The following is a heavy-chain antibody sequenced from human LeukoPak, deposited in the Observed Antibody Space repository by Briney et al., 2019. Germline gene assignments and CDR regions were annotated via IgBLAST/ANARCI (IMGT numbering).Heavy chain of an antibody. V-gene: IGHV3-74*01. Sequence: GGSLRLSCAASGNYWMHWVRQAPGKGLVWVSRIRDGGSTTTYADSVKGRFTISRDNAKNTLYLQMNGLRAEDTAVYYCSRSAYYDGSGNYYDYWGQGTLVTVSS. CDR3: SRSAYYDGSGNYYDY. D-gene: IGHD3-22*01. J-gene: IGHJ4*02. CDR1: GNYW. CDR2: IRDGGSTT.